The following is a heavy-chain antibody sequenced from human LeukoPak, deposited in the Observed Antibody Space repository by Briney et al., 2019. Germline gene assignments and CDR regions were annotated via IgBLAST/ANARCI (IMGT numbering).Heavy chain of an antibody. D-gene: IGHD2-21*02. CDR2: IYYSGST. J-gene: IGHJ4*02. CDR3: ARDGGWAYCGGDCYSGFGY. CDR1: GGSISSYY. V-gene: IGHV4-59*12. Sequence: PSETLSLTCTVSGGSISSYYWSWIRQPPGKGLEWIGSIYYSGSTYYNPSLKSRVTISVDTSKNQFSLKLSSVTAADTAVYYCARDGGWAYCGGDCYSGFGYWGQGTLVTVSS.